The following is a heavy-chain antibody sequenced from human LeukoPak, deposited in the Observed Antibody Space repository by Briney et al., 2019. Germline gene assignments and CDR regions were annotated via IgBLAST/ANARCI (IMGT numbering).Heavy chain of an antibody. V-gene: IGHV4-31*03. D-gene: IGHD3-10*01. CDR1: GGSISSGGYY. CDR3: ARDSYYYGSGSYLWNPPDDY. CDR2: IYYSGST. J-gene: IGHJ4*02. Sequence: SETLSLTCTVSGGSISSGGYYWSWIRQHPGKGLEWIGYIYYSGSTYYNPSLKSRVTISVDTSKNQFSLKLSSVTAADTAVYYCARDSYYYGSGSYLWNPPDDYWGQGTLVTVSS.